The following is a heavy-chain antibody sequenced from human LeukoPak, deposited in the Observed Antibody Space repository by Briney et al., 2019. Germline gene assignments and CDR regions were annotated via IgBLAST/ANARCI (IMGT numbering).Heavy chain of an antibody. CDR1: GYTPTELS. CDR2: FDPEDGET. D-gene: IGHD3-10*01. J-gene: IGHJ4*02. CDR3: ATGPKSAWFGELFSFDY. V-gene: IGHV1-24*01. Sequence: ASVKVSCKVSGYTPTELSMHWVRQAPGNGLGWMGGFDPEDGETIYAQKFQGRVTMTEDTSTDTAYMELSSLRSEDTAVYYCATGPKSAWFGELFSFDYWGQGTLVTVSS.